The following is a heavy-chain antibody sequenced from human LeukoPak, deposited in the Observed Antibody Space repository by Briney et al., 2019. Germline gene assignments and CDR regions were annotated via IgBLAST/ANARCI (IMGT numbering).Heavy chain of an antibody. CDR1: TYSISSGYY. D-gene: IGHD3-10*01. CDR2: IYHSGST. Sequence: SETLSLTCTVSTYSISSGYYWGWIRQPPEKGLEWIGSIYHSGSTNYNPSLKSRVTISVDTSKNQFSLKLTSVNAADTAVYYCPREGYYGSGSNWFDPWGQGTLVTVSS. J-gene: IGHJ5*02. V-gene: IGHV4-38-2*02. CDR3: PREGYYGSGSNWFDP.